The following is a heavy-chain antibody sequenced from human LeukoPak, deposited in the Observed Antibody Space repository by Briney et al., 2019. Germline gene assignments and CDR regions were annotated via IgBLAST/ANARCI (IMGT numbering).Heavy chain of an antibody. J-gene: IGHJ4*02. CDR1: GFTFRSYA. CDR2: ISNNGGST. Sequence: GGSLRLSCAASGFTFRSYAMRWVRQAPGKGLEWVSTISNNGGSTYYVDSVKGRFTISRDNSKNTVYLQMNSLRVEDTAPYYCAKDFDYWGQGTLVTVPS. V-gene: IGHV3-23*01. CDR3: AKDFDY.